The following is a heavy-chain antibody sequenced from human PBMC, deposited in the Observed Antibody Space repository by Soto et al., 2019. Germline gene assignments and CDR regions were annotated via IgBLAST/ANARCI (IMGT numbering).Heavy chain of an antibody. J-gene: IGHJ4*02. D-gene: IGHD5-18*01. CDR2: ISYDGSNK. CDR3: AKDSHLYGYQCPADC. V-gene: IGHV3-30*18. CDR1: GFTFSSYG. Sequence: GGSLRLSCAASGFTFSSYGMHWVRQAPGKGLEWVAVISYDGSNKYYADSVKGRFTISRDNSKNTLYLQMNSLRAEDTAVYYCAKDSHLYGYQCPADCWGQGTLVTVSS.